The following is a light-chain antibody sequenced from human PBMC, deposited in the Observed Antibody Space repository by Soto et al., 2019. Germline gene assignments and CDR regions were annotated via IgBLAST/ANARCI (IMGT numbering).Light chain of an antibody. CDR2: KAS. J-gene: IGKJ1*01. CDR1: QIINRW. V-gene: IGKV1-5*03. Sequence: IKMTQSPSTLSASVGDRVTITCRSSQIINRWLAWYQQKPGKAPKLLIYKASTLKGGVPSRFSGSGSGTEFTLTISSLQPDDFATYHCQHYNSYSEAFGQGTIVDVK. CDR3: QHYNSYSEA.